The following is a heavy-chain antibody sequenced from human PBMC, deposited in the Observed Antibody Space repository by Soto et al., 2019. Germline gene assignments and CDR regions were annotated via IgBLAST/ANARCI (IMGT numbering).Heavy chain of an antibody. V-gene: IGHV3-53*01. CDR1: GFTVSSKY. CDR3: ATGRTEGHYFDS. CDR2: IYGGGTI. D-gene: IGHD1-26*01. Sequence: GGSLRLSCAASGFTVSSKYMSWVRQAPGKGLEWVSLIYGGGTIYYADSVKGRFTISRDNSKNTLYLQMISLRIEDTAVYYCATGRTEGHYFDSWGQGTLVTVSS. J-gene: IGHJ4*02.